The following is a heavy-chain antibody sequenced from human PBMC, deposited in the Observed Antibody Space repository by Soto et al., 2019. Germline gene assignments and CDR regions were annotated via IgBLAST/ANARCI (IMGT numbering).Heavy chain of an antibody. J-gene: IGHJ6*02. CDR2: ISGSGGST. CDR1: GFTFSSYA. D-gene: IGHD6-13*01. V-gene: IGHV3-23*01. CDR3: AKDRLMGLTLNFWQQLKGNGMDV. Sequence: GGSLRLSCAASGFTFSSYAMSWVRQAPGKGLEWVSAISGSGGSTYYADSVKGRFTISRDNSKNTLYLQMNSLRAEDTAVYYCAKDRLMGLTLNFWQQLKGNGMDVWGQGTTGTFS.